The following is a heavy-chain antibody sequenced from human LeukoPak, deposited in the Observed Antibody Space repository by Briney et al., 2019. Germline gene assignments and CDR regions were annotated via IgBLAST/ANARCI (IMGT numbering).Heavy chain of an antibody. CDR3: AREHKDYDGDGYYYGH. Sequence: PSDTLSLTCTVSGGSISNYYWSWLRQPAGKRLEWIGRIYAGRNTDHNPSLKSRVTMSLDSSRNQFSLRLTSVTAADTAVYYCAREHKDYDGDGYYYGHWGQGTLVTVSS. J-gene: IGHJ4*02. V-gene: IGHV4-4*07. D-gene: IGHD2-21*02. CDR2: IYAGRNT. CDR1: GGSISNYY.